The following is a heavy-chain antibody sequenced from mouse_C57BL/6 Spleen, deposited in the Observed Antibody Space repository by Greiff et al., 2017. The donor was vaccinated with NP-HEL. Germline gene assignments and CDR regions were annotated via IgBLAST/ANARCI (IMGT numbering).Heavy chain of an antibody. CDR3: ARQTSANWDDFDY. D-gene: IGHD4-1*01. CDR2: ISSGGSYT. J-gene: IGHJ2*01. Sequence: EVKLMESGGDLVKPGGSLKLSCAASGFTFSSYGMSWVRQTPDKRLEWVATISSGGSYTDYPDSVKGRFTISRDNAKNTLYLQMSSLKSEDTAMYYCARQTSANWDDFDYWGKGTTLTVSS. V-gene: IGHV5-6*01. CDR1: GFTFSSYG.